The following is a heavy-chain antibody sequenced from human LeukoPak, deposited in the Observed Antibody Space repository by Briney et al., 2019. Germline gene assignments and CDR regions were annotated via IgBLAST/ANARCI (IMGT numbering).Heavy chain of an antibody. CDR2: ISWNSGSI. CDR1: GFTFDDYA. J-gene: IGHJ3*02. D-gene: IGHD1-14*01. CDR3: AKGVGIKPGAFDI. V-gene: IGHV3-9*01. Sequence: GGSLRLSCAASGFTFDDYAMHWVRQAPGKGLEWVSGISWNSGSIGYADSVKGRLTISRDNAKNSLYLQMNSLRAEDTALYYCAKGVGIKPGAFDIWGQGTMVTVSS.